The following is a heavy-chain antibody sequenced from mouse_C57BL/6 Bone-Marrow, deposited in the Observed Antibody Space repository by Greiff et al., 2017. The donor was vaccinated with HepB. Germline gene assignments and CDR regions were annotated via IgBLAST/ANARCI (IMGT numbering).Heavy chain of an antibody. CDR1: GFSLTSYG. CDR2: IWRGGST. CDR3: APTVVASYYYAMDY. J-gene: IGHJ4*01. D-gene: IGHD1-1*01. Sequence: VKLMESGPGLVQPSQSLSITCTVSGFSLTSYGIHWVRQSPGKGLEWLGVIWRGGSTDYNAAFMSRLSITKDNSKSQVFFKMNSLQADDTAIYYCAPTVVASYYYAMDYWGQGTSVTVSS. V-gene: IGHV2-5*01.